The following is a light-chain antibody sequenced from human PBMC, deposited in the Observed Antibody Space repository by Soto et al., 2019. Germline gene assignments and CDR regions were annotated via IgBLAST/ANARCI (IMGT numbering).Light chain of an antibody. V-gene: IGLV1-44*01. J-gene: IGLJ2*01. CDR2: SNN. CDR1: SSNIGSNA. CDR3: AAWDDSLNGVV. Sequence: QSVLTQPPSVSGAPRQRVTISCSGSSSNIGSNAVNWYQQLPGTAPKLLIYSNNQRPSGVPDRFSGSKSGTSASLAISGLQSEDEADFYCAAWDDSLNGVVFGGGTKLTVL.